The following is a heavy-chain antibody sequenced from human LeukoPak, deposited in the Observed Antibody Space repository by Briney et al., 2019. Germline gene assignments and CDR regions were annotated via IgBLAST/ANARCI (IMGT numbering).Heavy chain of an antibody. CDR2: FDPEDGET. CDR1: GYTLTELS. V-gene: IGHV1-24*01. Sequence: APVKVSCKVSGYTLTELSMHWVRQAPGKGLEWMGGFDPEDGETIYAQKFQGRVTMTEDTSTDTAYMELSSLRSEDTAVYYCATSVGGGGIPGYWGQGTLVTVSS. D-gene: IGHD2-15*01. J-gene: IGHJ4*02. CDR3: ATSVGGGGIPGY.